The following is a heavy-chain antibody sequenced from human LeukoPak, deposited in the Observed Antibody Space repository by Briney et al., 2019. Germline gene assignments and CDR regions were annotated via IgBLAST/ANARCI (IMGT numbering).Heavy chain of an antibody. V-gene: IGHV4-34*01. CDR1: GGSFSGYY. J-gene: IGHJ4*02. CDR3: ARVGPYDFWSGYCIFDY. Sequence: SETLSLTCAVYGGSFSGYYWSWIRQPPGKGLEWIGEINHRGSTNYNPSPKSRVTISVDTSKNQFSLKLSSVTAADTAVYYCARVGPYDFWSGYCIFDYWGQGTLVTVSS. D-gene: IGHD3-3*01. CDR2: INHRGST.